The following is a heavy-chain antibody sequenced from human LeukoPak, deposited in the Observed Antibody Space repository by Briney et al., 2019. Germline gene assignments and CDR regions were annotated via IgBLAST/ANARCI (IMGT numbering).Heavy chain of an antibody. CDR3: ATTLSSSWYYNWFDP. J-gene: IGHJ5*02. D-gene: IGHD6-13*01. CDR1: GFTFISYW. CDR2: IKQDGSEK. Sequence: PGGSLRLSCAASGFTFISYWMSWVRQAPGKGLEWVANIKQDGSEKYYVGSVKGRFTISRDNAKNSLYLQMNSLRAEDTAVYYCATTLSSSWYYNWFDPWGQGTLVTVSS. V-gene: IGHV3-7*03.